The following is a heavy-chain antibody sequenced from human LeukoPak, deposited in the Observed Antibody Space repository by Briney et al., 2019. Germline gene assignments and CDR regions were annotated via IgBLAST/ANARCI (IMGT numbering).Heavy chain of an antibody. V-gene: IGHV4-4*02. CDR3: AREAGLAVAGGFDY. J-gene: IGHJ4*02. CDR2: IYHSGST. CDR1: GGSISSSNW. D-gene: IGHD6-19*01. Sequence: PSETLSLTCAVSGGSISSSNWWSWVRQPPGKGLEWIGEIYHSGSTNYNPSLKSRVTISVDKSKNQFSLKLSSVTAADTAVYYCAREAGLAVAGGFDYWGQGTLVTVSP.